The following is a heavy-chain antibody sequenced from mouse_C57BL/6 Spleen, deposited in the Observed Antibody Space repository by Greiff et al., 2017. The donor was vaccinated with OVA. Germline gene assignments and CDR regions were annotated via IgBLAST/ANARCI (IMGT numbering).Heavy chain of an antibody. D-gene: IGHD2-1*01. CDR2: IDPSDSYT. J-gene: IGHJ4*01. V-gene: IGHV1-50*01. CDR3: AIGENYGNPMDY. CDR1: GYTFTSYW. Sequence: QVQLQQPGAELVKPGASVKLSCKASGYTFTSYWMQWVKQRPGQGLEWIGEIDPSDSYTNYNQKFKGKATLTVDTSSSTAYMQLSSLTSEDSAVYYCAIGENYGNPMDYWGQGTSVTVSS.